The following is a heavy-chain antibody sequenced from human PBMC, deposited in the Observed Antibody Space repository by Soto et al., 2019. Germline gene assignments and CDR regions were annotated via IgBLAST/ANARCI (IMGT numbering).Heavy chain of an antibody. Sequence: QVQLQESGPRLVKPSATLSLTCTVSGGSITSSYWSWIRRPPGKGLEWIAYIYDTGISGYTPSPSYNPSLKSRVTMSVATSKRQFSLKLTSVTAADTAVYYCARGEDAFFYYGLDVWGQGITVTVSS. J-gene: IGHJ6*02. V-gene: IGHV4-59*01. CDR3: ARGEDAFFYYGLDV. CDR2: IYDTGISGYTPSP. CDR1: GGSITSSY.